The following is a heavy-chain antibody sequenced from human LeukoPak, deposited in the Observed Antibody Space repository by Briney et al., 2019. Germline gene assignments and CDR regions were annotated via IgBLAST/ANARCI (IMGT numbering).Heavy chain of an antibody. V-gene: IGHV6-1*01. CDR3: ARVFGVKQQLPHFDY. CDR2: TYYRSKWYN. CDR1: GDSVSSNSAA. Sequence: SQTLSLTCAISGDSVSSNSAAWNWIRQSPSRGLEWLGRTYYRSKWYNDYAISVKSRITINPDTSKNQFSLKLSSVTAADTAVYYCARVFGVKQQLPHFDYWGQGTLVTVSS. J-gene: IGHJ4*02. D-gene: IGHD6-13*01.